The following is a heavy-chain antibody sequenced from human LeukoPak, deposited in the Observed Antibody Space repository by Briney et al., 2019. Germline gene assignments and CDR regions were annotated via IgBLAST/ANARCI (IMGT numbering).Heavy chain of an antibody. Sequence: GGSLRLSCVASGFTFSSYGMHWVRQAPGKGLEWVAVIWYGGSDKYYADSVKGRFTISRDNSKNTLYLQMNSLRAEDTAVFYCAKESHSSGYGAYFDYWGQRTLVTVSS. CDR1: GFTFSSYG. CDR3: AKESHSSGYGAYFDY. V-gene: IGHV3-30*02. CDR2: IWYGGSDK. J-gene: IGHJ4*02. D-gene: IGHD6-13*01.